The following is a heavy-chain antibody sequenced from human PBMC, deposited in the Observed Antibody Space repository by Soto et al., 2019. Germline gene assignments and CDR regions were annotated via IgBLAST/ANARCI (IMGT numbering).Heavy chain of an antibody. J-gene: IGHJ4*02. CDR3: TIGIRPSSDGTGAY. CDR2: IDPDGSTT. CDR1: GFDFSYYW. D-gene: IGHD1-1*01. V-gene: IGHV3-74*01. Sequence: GGSLRLSCVTSGFDFSYYWMHWIRQAPGKGLVWVSRIDPDGSTTNYADSVKGRFTVSRDNAKDTAYLQMDSLTADDTALYYCTIGIRPSSDGTGAYFGPGTLVTVSS.